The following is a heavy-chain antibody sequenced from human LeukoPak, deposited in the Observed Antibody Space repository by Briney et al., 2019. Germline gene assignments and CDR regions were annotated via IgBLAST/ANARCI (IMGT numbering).Heavy chain of an antibody. CDR1: GFTFSSYS. CDR2: ISGSSSYI. V-gene: IGHV3-21*01. CDR3: ARGRSGWSPPIDY. Sequence: GGSLRLSCAASGFTFSSYSMNWVRQAPGKGLEWVSSISGSSSYIYYADSVKGRFTISRDNAKNSLYLQMNSLRAEDTAVYYCARGRSGWSPPIDYWGQGTLVTVSS. D-gene: IGHD6-19*01. J-gene: IGHJ4*02.